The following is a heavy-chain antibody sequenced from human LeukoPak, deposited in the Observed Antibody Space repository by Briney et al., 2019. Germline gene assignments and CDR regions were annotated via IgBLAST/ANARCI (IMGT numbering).Heavy chain of an antibody. CDR2: IYSGGST. CDR3: ARDQGGYAGYYGMDV. V-gene: IGHV3-53*04. Sequence: PGGSLRLSCAASGFTVSSNYVSWVRQAPGKGLEWVSVIYSGGSTYYADSVKGRFTISRHNSKNTLYLQMNSLRAEDTAVYYCARDQGGYAGYYGMDVWGQGTTVTVSS. CDR1: GFTVSSNY. D-gene: IGHD3-22*01. J-gene: IGHJ6*02.